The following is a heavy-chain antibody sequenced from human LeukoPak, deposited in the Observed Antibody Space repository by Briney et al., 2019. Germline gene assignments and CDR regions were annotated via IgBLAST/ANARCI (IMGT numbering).Heavy chain of an antibody. CDR3: ARDKLGYCSGGKCYSASNSFDP. D-gene: IGHD2-15*01. Sequence: SETLSLTCTVSGGSISSYYWSWIRQPPGKGLEWIGYMYYSGSTNYNPSLKSRVTVSVDTSKNQFSLKLSSVTAADTAVYYCARDKLGYCSGGKCYSASNSFDPWGQGTLVTVSS. CDR2: MYYSGST. J-gene: IGHJ5*02. CDR1: GGSISSYY. V-gene: IGHV4-59*01.